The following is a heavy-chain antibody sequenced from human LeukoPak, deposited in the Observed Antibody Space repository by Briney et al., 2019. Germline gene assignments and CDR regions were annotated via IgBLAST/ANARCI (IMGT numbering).Heavy chain of an antibody. CDR3: ARSQWLVRKEGSLDY. D-gene: IGHD6-19*01. CDR2: ISAYNGNT. Sequence: GASVKVSCKASGYTFTSYGISWVRQAPGQGLEWMGWISAYNGNTNYAQKLQGRVTMTTDTSTSTAYMELRSLRSDDTAVYYCARSQWLVRKEGSLDYWGQGTLVTVSP. J-gene: IGHJ4*02. V-gene: IGHV1-18*01. CDR1: GYTFTSYG.